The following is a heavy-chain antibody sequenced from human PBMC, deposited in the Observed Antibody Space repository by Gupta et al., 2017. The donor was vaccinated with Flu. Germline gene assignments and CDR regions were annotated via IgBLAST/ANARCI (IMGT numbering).Heavy chain of an antibody. CDR2: VSPDGKHT. V-gene: IGHV3-74*01. CDR1: GFDFSDYW. CDR3: ARDVNWFPFDY. J-gene: IGHJ4*02. D-gene: IGHD1-20*01. Sequence: EVQLMESGGGRVQPGGSLRLSCAASGFDFSDYWMHWIRQAPGKGLVWVSRVSPDGKHTIYADSVKGRFTISRDNARNTLFLQMNSLRTEDTAVYYCARDVNWFPFDYWGRGTLVTVSS.